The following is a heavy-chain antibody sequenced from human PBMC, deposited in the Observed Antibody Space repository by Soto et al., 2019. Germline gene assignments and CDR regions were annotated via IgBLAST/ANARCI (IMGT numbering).Heavy chain of an antibody. Sequence: QVQLQQWGAGLLKPSATLSLTCAVYGVSFSGYYWTWIRQPPGTGLEGIGEINHSGSTNYNPSLTSRVTISVDTSKNQFSLKLTSGTAADTAVYYCSRDKITGLFDYWGQGTLVTVSS. CDR3: SRDKITGLFDY. D-gene: IGHD2-8*02. V-gene: IGHV4-34*01. CDR1: GVSFSGYY. J-gene: IGHJ4*02. CDR2: INHSGST.